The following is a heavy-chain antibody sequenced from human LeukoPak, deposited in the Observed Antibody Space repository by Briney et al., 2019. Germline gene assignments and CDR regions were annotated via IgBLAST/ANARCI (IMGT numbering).Heavy chain of an antibody. CDR1: GFTFSSYS. CDR2: ISSSSSYI. CDR3: ARDRKVLLWFGESPWYFDY. V-gene: IGHV3-21*01. D-gene: IGHD3-10*01. Sequence: GGSLRLSCAASGFTFSSYSMNWVRQAPGKGLEWVSSISSSSSYIYYADSVKGRFTISRDNAKNSLYLQMNSLRAEDTAVYYCARDRKVLLWFGESPWYFDYWGQGTLVTVSS. J-gene: IGHJ4*02.